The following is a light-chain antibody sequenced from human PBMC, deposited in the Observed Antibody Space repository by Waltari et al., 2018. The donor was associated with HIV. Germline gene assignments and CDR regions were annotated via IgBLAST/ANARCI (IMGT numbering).Light chain of an antibody. CDR2: CAS. Sequence: EIVLTQSPRTLSLSPGERAPLSCRASQTVKSNNLAWSQMKHGQAPSLLIYCASISATGVPDKFSGSGSGTDFTLTIGRLQPEDFAVYYCRQYGTSPQTFGQGSKVEIK. CDR1: QTVKSNN. CDR3: RQYGTSPQT. J-gene: IGKJ2*01. V-gene: IGKV3-20*01.